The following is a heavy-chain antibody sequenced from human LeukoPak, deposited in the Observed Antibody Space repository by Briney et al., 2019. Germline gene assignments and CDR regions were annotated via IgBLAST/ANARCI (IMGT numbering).Heavy chain of an antibody. CDR2: IYYSGST. D-gene: IGHD4-17*01. CDR1: GGSISSYY. V-gene: IGHV4-59*01. Sequence: SETLSLTCTVSGGSISSYYWSWIRQPPGKGLEWIGYIYYSGSTNYNPSLKSRVTISVDTSKNQFSLKLSSMTAADTAVYYCARGTVTTFDYWGQGTLVTVSS. J-gene: IGHJ4*02. CDR3: ARGTVTTFDY.